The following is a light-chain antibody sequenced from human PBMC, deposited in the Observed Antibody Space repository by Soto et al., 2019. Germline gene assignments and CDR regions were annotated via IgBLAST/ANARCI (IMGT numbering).Light chain of an antibody. V-gene: IGKV3-20*01. Sequence: EIVLTQSPGTLSLSPGERATLSCRASQSVSSSYLAWYQQKPGQAPRLLIYDTSSMATGIPDRFSGSGSGTDFTLTISSLEPEDFAVYYCQQYGSSPRTFGQGTKVEIK. CDR3: QQYGSSPRT. J-gene: IGKJ1*01. CDR1: QSVSSSY. CDR2: DTS.